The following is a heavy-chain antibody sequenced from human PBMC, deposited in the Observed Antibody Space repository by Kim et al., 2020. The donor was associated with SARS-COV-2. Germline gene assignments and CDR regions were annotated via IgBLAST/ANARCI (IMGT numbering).Heavy chain of an antibody. Sequence: GGSLRLSCAASGFTFSSYWMSWVRQAPGKGLEWVANIKQDGSEKYYVDSVKGRFTISRDNAKNSLYLQMNSLRAEDTAVYDCAGGGLYYDFWSGLEEFDYWGQGTLVTVSS. D-gene: IGHD3-3*01. J-gene: IGHJ4*02. V-gene: IGHV3-7*01. CDR1: GFTFSSYW. CDR3: AGGGLYYDFWSGLEEFDY. CDR2: IKQDGSEK.